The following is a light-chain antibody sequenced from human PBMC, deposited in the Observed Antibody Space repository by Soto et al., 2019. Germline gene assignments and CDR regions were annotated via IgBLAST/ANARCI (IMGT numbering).Light chain of an antibody. J-gene: IGKJ1*01. CDR1: QSVSTS. CDR3: QQYNNWWT. V-gene: IGKV3-15*01. Sequence: EIVMTQSPATLSVSPGERATLSCRASQSVSTSLAWYQQKPGQAPRLLISGASTRATGVPARFSGRGSETEFTLTISSLQSEDFAFYYCQQYNNWWTFGQGTKVEIK. CDR2: GAS.